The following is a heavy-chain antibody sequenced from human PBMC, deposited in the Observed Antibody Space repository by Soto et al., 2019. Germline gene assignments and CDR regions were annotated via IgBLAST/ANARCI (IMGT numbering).Heavy chain of an antibody. CDR1: GGSFGGYY. D-gene: IGHD3-16*01. V-gene: IGHV4-34*01. CDR3: ARDRKRPKRYDYVLGRRLLYYLDY. CDR2: INHSGRT. Sequence: PSETLSLTCAVYGGSFGGYYWSWIRQPPGKGLECIGEINHSGRTNYNPSLKSGVTISVHTSKNQFSLKLSSVTAADTAVYYCARDRKRPKRYDYVLGRRLLYYLDYWGQGTVVAVTS. J-gene: IGHJ4*02.